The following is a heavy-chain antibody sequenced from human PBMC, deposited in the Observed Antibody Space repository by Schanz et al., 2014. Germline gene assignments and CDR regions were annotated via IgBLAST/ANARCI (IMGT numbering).Heavy chain of an antibody. D-gene: IGHD3-10*01. J-gene: IGHJ5*02. V-gene: IGHV3-74*01. CDR1: GFTFSSYW. Sequence: EVQLVESGGGLVQPGGSLRLSCAASGFTFSSYWMHWVRQAPGKGLVWVSRINPAGTFTNYADSVKGRFSVSRDNSKNTLYLQMNSLRADDTAVYYCAKDQLANYRGSGYNWFDPWGQGTLVTVSS. CDR3: AKDQLANYRGSGYNWFDP. CDR2: INPAGTFT.